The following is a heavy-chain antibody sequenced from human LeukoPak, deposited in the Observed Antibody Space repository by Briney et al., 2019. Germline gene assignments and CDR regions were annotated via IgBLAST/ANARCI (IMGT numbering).Heavy chain of an antibody. CDR2: IYYSGST. V-gene: IGHV4-59*01. Sequence: SETLSLTCTVSGGSISSYYWSWIRQPPGKGLEGIGYIYYSGSTNYNPSLKSRVTISVDTSKNQFSLKLSSVTAADTAVYYCARDRTPYSSGWYKDAFDTWGQGTMVTVSS. CDR1: GGSISSYY. J-gene: IGHJ3*02. CDR3: ARDRTPYSSGWYKDAFDT. D-gene: IGHD6-19*01.